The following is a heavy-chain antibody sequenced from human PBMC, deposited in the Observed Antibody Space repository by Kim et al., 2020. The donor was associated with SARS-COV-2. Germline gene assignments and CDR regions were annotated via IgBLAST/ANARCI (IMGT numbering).Heavy chain of an antibody. D-gene: IGHD3-16*02. Sequence: GGSLRLSCAASGFTFSSYSMNWVRQAPGKGLEWVSSISSSSSYIYYADSVKGRFTISRDNAKNSLYLQMNSLRAEDTAVYYCARDSYIWGSDRYCGYNWFDPWGQGTLVTVSS. J-gene: IGHJ5*02. V-gene: IGHV3-21*01. CDR2: ISSSSSYI. CDR1: GFTFSSYS. CDR3: ARDSYIWGSDRYCGYNWFDP.